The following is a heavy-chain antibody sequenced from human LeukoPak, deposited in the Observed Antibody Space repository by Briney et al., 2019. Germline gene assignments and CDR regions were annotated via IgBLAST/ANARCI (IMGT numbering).Heavy chain of an antibody. CDR3: ARPNDSSGYYYKRYAFDI. CDR1: GGSFSGYY. Sequence: SETLSLTCAVYGGSFSGYYWSWIRQPPGKGLEWIGEINHSGSTNYNPSLKSRVTISVDTSKNQFSLKLSSVTAADTAVYYCARPNDSSGYYYKRYAFDIWGQGTMVTVSS. J-gene: IGHJ3*02. CDR2: INHSGST. V-gene: IGHV4-34*01. D-gene: IGHD3-22*01.